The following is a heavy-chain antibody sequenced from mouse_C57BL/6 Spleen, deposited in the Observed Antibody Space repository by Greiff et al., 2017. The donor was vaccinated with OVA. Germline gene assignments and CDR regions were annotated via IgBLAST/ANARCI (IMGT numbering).Heavy chain of an antibody. D-gene: IGHD2-4*01. CDR3: ARAYYDYHYAMDY. Sequence: VKLVESGAELVKPGASVKISCKASGYAFSSYWMNWVKQRPGKGLEWIGQIYPGDGDTNYNGKFKGKATLTADKSSSTAYMQLSSLTSEDSAVYFCARAYYDYHYAMDYWGQGTSVTVSS. CDR1: GYAFSSYW. V-gene: IGHV1-80*01. CDR2: IYPGDGDT. J-gene: IGHJ4*01.